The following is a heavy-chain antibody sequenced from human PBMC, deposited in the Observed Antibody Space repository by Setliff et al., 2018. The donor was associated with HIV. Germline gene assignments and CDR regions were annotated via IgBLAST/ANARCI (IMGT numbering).Heavy chain of an antibody. CDR3: ARAGSYGWDY. J-gene: IGHJ4*02. CDR1: GGSISSFY. CDR2: IYYSGST. Sequence: PSETLSLTCTVSGGSISSFYWTWIRQPPGKGLEWIGYIYYSGSTNYSPSLKSRLTISVDTSKNQVSLKLSSVTAADTAVYYCARAGSYGWDYWGQGTLVTVSS. D-gene: IGHD5-18*01. V-gene: IGHV4-59*01.